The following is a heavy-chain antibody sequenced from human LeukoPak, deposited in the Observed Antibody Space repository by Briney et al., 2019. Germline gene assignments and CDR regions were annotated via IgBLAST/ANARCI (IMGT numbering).Heavy chain of an antibody. V-gene: IGHV3-30-3*01. CDR1: GFTFSSYA. CDR2: ISYDGSNK. D-gene: IGHD3-10*01. J-gene: IGHJ4*02. CDR3: ARGVGTMVRQSWAW. Sequence: PGGSLRLSCAASGFTFSSYAMHWVRQAPGKGLEWVAVISYDGSNKYYADSVKGRFTISRDNSKNTLYLQMNSLRAEDTAVYYCARGVGTMVRQSWAWWGQGTLVTVSS.